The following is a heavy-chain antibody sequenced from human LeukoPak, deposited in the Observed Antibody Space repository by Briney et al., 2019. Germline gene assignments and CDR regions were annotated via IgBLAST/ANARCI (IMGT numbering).Heavy chain of an antibody. J-gene: IGHJ4*02. D-gene: IGHD1-26*01. Sequence: SETLSLTCTVSGGSINNGNYYWTWIRQLAGKGLEWIGRIYTTGSTNYNPSLKSRVTISVDTSKNQFSLKVSSVTAADTAVYYCAAEYSGSYYRDYWGQGTLVTVSS. CDR3: AAEYSGSYYRDY. CDR2: IYTTGST. CDR1: GGSINNGNYY. V-gene: IGHV4-61*02.